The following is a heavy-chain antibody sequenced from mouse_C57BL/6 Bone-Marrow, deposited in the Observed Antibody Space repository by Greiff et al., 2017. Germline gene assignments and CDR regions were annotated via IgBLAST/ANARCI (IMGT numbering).Heavy chain of an antibody. CDR1: GYTFTSYW. Sequence: QVQLQQPGAELVKPGASVKMSCKASGYTFTSYWITWVKQRPGQGLEWIGDIYPTSGRTNYNEKFKSKAILTVDTSSNTAYMQLSSLTSEESAFFYCARSGPLGRSFDYWGQGTTLTVSS. J-gene: IGHJ2*01. D-gene: IGHD4-1*01. CDR2: IYPTSGRT. V-gene: IGHV1-55*01. CDR3: ARSGPLGRSFDY.